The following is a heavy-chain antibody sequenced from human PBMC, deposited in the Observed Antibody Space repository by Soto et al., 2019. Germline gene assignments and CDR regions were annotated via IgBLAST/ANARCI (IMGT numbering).Heavy chain of an antibody. V-gene: IGHV4-34*01. CDR1: GGSFSGYY. Sequence: QVQLQQWGAGLLKPSETLSLTCAVYGGSFSGYYWSWIRQPPGKVLEWIGEINHSGSTNYNPSLRSRITIAEDTAKSQYFLKLLSVTAEDTVVYYCQMTTSYSVYWGQGTLVTVSS. D-gene: IGHD4-17*01. J-gene: IGHJ4*02. CDR3: QMTTSYSVY. CDR2: INHSGST.